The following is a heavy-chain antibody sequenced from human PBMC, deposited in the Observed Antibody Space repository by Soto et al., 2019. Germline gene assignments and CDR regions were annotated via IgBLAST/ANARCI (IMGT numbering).Heavy chain of an antibody. V-gene: IGHV4-31*03. CDR1: GGSISSGGYY. Sequence: SETLSLTCTVSGGSISSGGYYWSWIRQHPGKGLEWIGYIYYSGSTYYNPSLKSRVTISVDTSKNQFSLKLSSVTAADTAVYYCARDRVVVAATLGANWFDPWGQGTLVTVSS. CDR2: IYYSGST. J-gene: IGHJ5*02. D-gene: IGHD2-15*01. CDR3: ARDRVVVAATLGANWFDP.